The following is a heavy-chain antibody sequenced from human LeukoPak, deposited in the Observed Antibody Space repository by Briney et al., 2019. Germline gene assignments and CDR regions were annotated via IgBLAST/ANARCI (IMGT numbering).Heavy chain of an antibody. CDR3: ARDSNWNNGGFDY. D-gene: IGHD1/OR15-1a*01. V-gene: IGHV3-23*01. CDR2: ISGSGGST. CDR1: GFTFSSYG. Sequence: PGGSLRLSCAASGFTFSSYGMSWVRQAPGKGLEWVSAISGSGGSTYYADSVKGRFTISRDNSKNTLYLQMNILRAEDTAVYYCARDSNWNNGGFDYWGQGTLVTVSA. J-gene: IGHJ4*02.